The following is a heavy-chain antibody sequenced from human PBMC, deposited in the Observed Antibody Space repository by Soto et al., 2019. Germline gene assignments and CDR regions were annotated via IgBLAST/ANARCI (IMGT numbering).Heavy chain of an antibody. CDR1: GYTFTGYY. J-gene: IGHJ4*02. Sequence: ASVKVSCKASGYTFTGYYMHWVRQAPGQGLEWMGWINPNSGGTNYAQKFQGRVTMTRDTSISTAYMELSRLRSDDTAVYYCARELGDSSSSGPFDYWGQGTLVTSPQ. V-gene: IGHV1-2*02. D-gene: IGHD6-6*01. CDR2: INPNSGGT. CDR3: ARELGDSSSSGPFDY.